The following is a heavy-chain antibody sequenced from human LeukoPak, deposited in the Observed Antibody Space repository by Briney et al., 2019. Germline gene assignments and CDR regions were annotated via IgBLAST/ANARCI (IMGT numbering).Heavy chain of an antibody. V-gene: IGHV3-33*06. Sequence: GGSLRLSCAASGFTFSSYGMHWVRQAPGKGLEWVAVIWYDGSNKYYADSVKGRFTISRDNSKNTLYLQMNSLRAEDTAVYYCAKEERKDFYYFDYWGQGTLVTVSS. CDR3: AKEERKDFYYFDY. CDR1: GFTFSSYG. CDR2: IWYDGSNK. J-gene: IGHJ4*02. D-gene: IGHD1-1*01.